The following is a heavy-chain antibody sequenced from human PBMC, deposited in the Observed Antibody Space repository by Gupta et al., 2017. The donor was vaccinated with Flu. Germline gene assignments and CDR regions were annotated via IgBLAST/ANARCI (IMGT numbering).Heavy chain of an antibody. CDR3: AREWDSGVTYYGTDV. Sequence: APGKGLEWVANMKHDGGETYYVDSVKGRFTISRDNAKNSVYLQMNGLRAEDTAVYYCAREWDSGVTYYGTDVWGQGTTVTGSS. D-gene: IGHD1-26*01. CDR2: MKHDGGET. V-gene: IGHV3-7*01. J-gene: IGHJ6*02.